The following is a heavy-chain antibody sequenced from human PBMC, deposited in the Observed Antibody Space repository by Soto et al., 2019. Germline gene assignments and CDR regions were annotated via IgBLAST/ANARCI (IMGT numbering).Heavy chain of an antibody. V-gene: IGHV4-34*01. CDR2: VSHSGNT. Sequence: PSETLSLTCTVSGGSFTGHFWSLVRQPPGKGLEWIGEVSHSGNTKYYPSLRSRVTLSVYPSKNQISRALTSVTAADTAVYYCARAKFESTGWHQFDIWGQGTLVT. CDR3: ARAKFESTGWHQFDI. J-gene: IGHJ4*02. D-gene: IGHD6-19*01. CDR1: GGSFTGHF.